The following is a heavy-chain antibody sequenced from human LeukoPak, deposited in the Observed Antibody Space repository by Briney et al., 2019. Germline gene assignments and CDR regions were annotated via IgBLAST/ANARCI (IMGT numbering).Heavy chain of an antibody. V-gene: IGHV1-18*01. J-gene: IGHJ4*02. D-gene: IGHD5-18*01. CDR1: GYTFTSFG. CDR2: ISAYNGNT. Sequence: GASVKVSCTASGYTFTSFGISWVRQAPGQGLEWMGWISAYNGNTKYVQKFQGRVTMTTDISTSTAYMELRSLRSDDTAVFYCVRDLGVDTSMIFFDYWGQGTLVTVSS. CDR3: VRDLGVDTSMIFFDY.